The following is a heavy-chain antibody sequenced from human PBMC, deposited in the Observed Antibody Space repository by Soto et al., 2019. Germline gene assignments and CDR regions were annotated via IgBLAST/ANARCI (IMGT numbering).Heavy chain of an antibody. CDR2: ISGSGIST. Sequence: LRLSCAASRFTFSSYAMSWVRQAPGKGLEYVSAISGSGISTYYADSVKGRFTISRDNSKNTLYLQMNSLRAEDTAVYYCAKGSRSCTSTSCYQYYFDYWGQGTLVTSPQ. CDR1: RFTFSSYA. J-gene: IGHJ4*02. D-gene: IGHD2-2*01. V-gene: IGHV3-23*01. CDR3: AKGSRSCTSTSCYQYYFDY.